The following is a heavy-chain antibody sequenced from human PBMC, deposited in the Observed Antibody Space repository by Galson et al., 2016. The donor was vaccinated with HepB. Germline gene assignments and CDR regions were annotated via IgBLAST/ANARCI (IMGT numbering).Heavy chain of an antibody. V-gene: IGHV3-7*03. CDR1: GFTFSTFW. J-gene: IGHJ4*02. CDR2: IKQDGSEK. D-gene: IGHD6-19*01. Sequence: SLRLSCATSGFTFSTFWMAWVRQAPGKGLEWVANIKQDGSEKYYVESVRGRFAISRDNTQNSLCVQMNSLRAEDTAVYYCAGGTGWLIEYWGQGTLVTVSS. CDR3: AGGTGWLIEY.